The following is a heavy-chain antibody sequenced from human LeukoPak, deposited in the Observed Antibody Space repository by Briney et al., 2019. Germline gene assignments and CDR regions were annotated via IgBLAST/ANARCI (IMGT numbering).Heavy chain of an antibody. CDR3: AREDCTNGVCLFDY. V-gene: IGHV1-2*02. Sequence: GASVKVSCKASGYTFTGYYMHWVRQAPGQGLEWMGWINPNSGGTNYAQKFQGRVTMTRDTSISTAYMELSRLRSDDTAVYYCAREDCTNGVCLFDYWGQGTLVTVSS. CDR1: GYTFTGYY. D-gene: IGHD2-8*01. J-gene: IGHJ4*02. CDR2: INPNSGGT.